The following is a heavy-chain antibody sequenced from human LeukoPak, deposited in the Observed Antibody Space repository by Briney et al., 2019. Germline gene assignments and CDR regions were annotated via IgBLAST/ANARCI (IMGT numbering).Heavy chain of an antibody. V-gene: IGHV3-23*01. CDR1: GFTFSSYA. CDR2: ISGSGGST. Sequence: PGGSLRLSCAASGFTFSSYAMSWVRQAPGKRLEWVSAISGSGGSTYYADSVKGRFTISRDNSKNTLYLQMNSLRAEDTAVYYCAKAPVIAVAGLFDYWGQGTLVTVSS. J-gene: IGHJ4*02. D-gene: IGHD6-19*01. CDR3: AKAPVIAVAGLFDY.